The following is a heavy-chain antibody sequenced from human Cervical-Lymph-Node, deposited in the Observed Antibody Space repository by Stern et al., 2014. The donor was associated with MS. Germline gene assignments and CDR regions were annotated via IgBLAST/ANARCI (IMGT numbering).Heavy chain of an antibody. CDR2: ISQTSDSM. CDR3: VRPSHFDLSGHYYSHFDL. V-gene: IGHV3-9*01. J-gene: IGHJ4*02. Sequence: VQLMQSGGTVVQPGRSLRLACSASGFTFDDYAMHWVRQVPGKGLEWVSGISQTSDSMGYVDAGKGRFTISRDNAKNSLYLQMNSLRPEDTALYYCVRPSHFDLSGHYYSHFDLWGQGTLVTVSS. CDR1: GFTFDDYA. D-gene: IGHD3-22*01.